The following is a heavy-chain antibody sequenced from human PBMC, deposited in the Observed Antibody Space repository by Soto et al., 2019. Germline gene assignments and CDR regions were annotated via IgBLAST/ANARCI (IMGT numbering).Heavy chain of an antibody. CDR2: IYTSGST. Sequence: SETLSLTCTVSGGSISSYYWSWIRQPAGKGLEWIGRIYTSGSTNYNPSLKSRVTMSVDTSKNQFSLKLSSVTAADTAVYYCASSSFSHCTNGVCYVFVDFDYWGQGTLVTVSS. D-gene: IGHD2-8*01. CDR3: ASSSFSHCTNGVCYVFVDFDY. V-gene: IGHV4-4*07. CDR1: GGSISSYY. J-gene: IGHJ4*02.